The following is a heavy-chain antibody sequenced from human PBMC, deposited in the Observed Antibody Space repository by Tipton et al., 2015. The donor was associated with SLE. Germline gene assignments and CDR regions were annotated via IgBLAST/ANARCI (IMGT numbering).Heavy chain of an antibody. CDR2: INSDGTTT. CDR1: GFAFSNYW. V-gene: IGHV3-74*01. CDR3: AKGGYYQLFDP. Sequence: SLRLSCAASGFAFSNYWMHWVRQAPGKGLVCVSRINSDGTTTTYADSVTGRFTVFRDNAKNTVYLQMNSLRAEDTAVYYCAKGGYYQLFDPWGRGTLVTVSS. J-gene: IGHJ5*02. D-gene: IGHD3-3*01.